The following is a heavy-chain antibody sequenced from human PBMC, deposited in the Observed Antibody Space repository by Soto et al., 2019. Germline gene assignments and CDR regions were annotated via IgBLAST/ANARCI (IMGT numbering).Heavy chain of an antibody. D-gene: IGHD5-18*01. CDR2: IYYSGST. Sequence: QVQLQESGPGLVKPSETLSLTCTVSGGSISSYYWSWIRQPPGKVLEWIGYIYYSGSTNYIHSIKSRVPISVATSKNQFSLKLSSVTAADTAVYYCARRYGSCFHYWGQGTLVTVSS. J-gene: IGHJ4*02. V-gene: IGHV4-59*08. CDR3: ARRYGSCFHY. CDR1: GGSISSYY.